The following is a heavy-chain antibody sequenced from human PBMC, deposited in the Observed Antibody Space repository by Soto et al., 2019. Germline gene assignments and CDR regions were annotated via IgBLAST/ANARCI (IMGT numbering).Heavy chain of an antibody. J-gene: IGHJ3*02. CDR1: GCGFSIHW. V-gene: IGHV5-51*01. D-gene: IGHD2-15*01. CDR2: IYPGNSNT. Sequence: PGESLKISCKGSGCGFSIHWVAWLRQMPGKGLEWVGFIYPGNSNTMYSPSFQGHVTISADTALSTTYLQWDTLKPSDTAMYFCASDSHCNGRNCPMGGFDMWGQGTMVTVPS. CDR3: ASDSHCNGRNCPMGGFDM.